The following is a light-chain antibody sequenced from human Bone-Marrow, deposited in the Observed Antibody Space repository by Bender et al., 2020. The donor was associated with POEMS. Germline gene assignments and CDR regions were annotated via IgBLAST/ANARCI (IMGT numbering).Light chain of an antibody. CDR3: CSYAGTFVV. Sequence: QSALTQPASVSGSPGQSITISCAGSSSDVGAYYSVYWYQQHPGKAPKLMIYDVTQRPSRVPDRFSGSKSGNTASLTISGLQAEDEADYYCCSYAGTFVVFGGGTKVTVL. CDR2: DVT. J-gene: IGLJ2*01. V-gene: IGLV2-11*01. CDR1: SSDVGAYYS.